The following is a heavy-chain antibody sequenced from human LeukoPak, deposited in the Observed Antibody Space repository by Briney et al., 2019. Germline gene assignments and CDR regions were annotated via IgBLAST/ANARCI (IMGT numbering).Heavy chain of an antibody. CDR3: ASVDFWSGLDY. CDR1: GGSISSYY. CDR2: IYCSGST. J-gene: IGHJ4*02. V-gene: IGHV4-59*01. Sequence: SETLSLTCTVSGGSISSYYWSWIRQPPGKGLEWIGYIYCSGSTNYNPSLKSRVTISVDTSKNQFSLKLSSVTAADTAVYYCASVDFWSGLDYWGQGTLVTVSS. D-gene: IGHD3-3*01.